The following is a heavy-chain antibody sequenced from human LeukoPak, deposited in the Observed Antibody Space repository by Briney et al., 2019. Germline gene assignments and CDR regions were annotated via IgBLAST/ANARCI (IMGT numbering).Heavy chain of an antibody. CDR2: ISAYNGNT. V-gene: IGHV1-18*01. D-gene: IGHD3-10*01. Sequence: ASVKVSCKASGYTFTSYGISWVRQAPGQGLEWMGWISAYNGNTNYAQKLQGRVTMTTDTSTSTAYMELRSLRSEDTAVYYCATRFTMVRGSYYYMDVWGKGTTVTVSS. J-gene: IGHJ6*03. CDR1: GYTFTSYG. CDR3: ATRFTMVRGSYYYMDV.